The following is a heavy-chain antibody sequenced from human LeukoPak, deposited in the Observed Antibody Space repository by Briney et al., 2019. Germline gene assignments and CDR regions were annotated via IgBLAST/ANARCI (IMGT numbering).Heavy chain of an antibody. D-gene: IGHD4-23*01. CDR1: GGSISSSSYY. CDR2: IYYSGST. CDR3: ARYEHTTVVTFPDAFDI. V-gene: IGHV4-39*07. Sequence: SETLSLTCTVSGGSISSSSYYWGWIRQPPGKGLEWIGSIYYSGSTYYNPSLKSRVTISVDTSKNQFSLKLSSVTAADTAVYYCARYEHTTVVTFPDAFDIWGQGTMVTVSS. J-gene: IGHJ3*02.